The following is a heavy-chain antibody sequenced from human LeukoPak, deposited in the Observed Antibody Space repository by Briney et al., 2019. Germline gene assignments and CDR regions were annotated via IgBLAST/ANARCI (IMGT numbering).Heavy chain of an antibody. Sequence: SETLSLTCTVSGYSISSGYYWGWIRQPPGKGLEWIGSIYHSGSTYYNPSLKSRVTISVDTSKNQFSLKLSSVTAADTAVYYCAREERGYSGYDLGLDYWGQGTLVTVSS. V-gene: IGHV4-38-2*02. J-gene: IGHJ4*02. CDR2: IYHSGST. CDR1: GYSISSGYY. CDR3: AREERGYSGYDLGLDY. D-gene: IGHD5-12*01.